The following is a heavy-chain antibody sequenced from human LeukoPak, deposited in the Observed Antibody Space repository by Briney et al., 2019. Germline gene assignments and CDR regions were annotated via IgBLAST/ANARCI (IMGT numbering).Heavy chain of an antibody. J-gene: IGHJ6*03. D-gene: IGHD3-10*01. CDR3: ARDTLTMVRGVIITLTYYMDV. Sequence: RASVKVSCKASGYTFTSYGISWVRQAPGQGLEWMGWISAYNGNTNYAQKLQGRVTMTTDTSTSTAYMELRSLRSDDTAVYYCARDTLTMVRGVIITLTYYMDVWGKGTTVTVSS. CDR1: GYTFTSYG. CDR2: ISAYNGNT. V-gene: IGHV1-18*01.